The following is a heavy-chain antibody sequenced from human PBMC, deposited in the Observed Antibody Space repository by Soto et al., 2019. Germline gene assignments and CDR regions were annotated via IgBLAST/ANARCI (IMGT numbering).Heavy chain of an antibody. D-gene: IGHD1-26*01. Sequence: EVQVLESGGGLVQPGGSLRLSCVVSVFPFGANAMSWVRQAPGKVLEWVSGLSNTGRRTYYADSVKGRFNISRDNSENTVYLQMNSLRVEDTAVYYCATEMGATQGPFDNWGQGTLVTVSS. V-gene: IGHV3-23*01. CDR1: VFPFGANA. CDR3: ATEMGATQGPFDN. CDR2: LSNTGRRT. J-gene: IGHJ4*02.